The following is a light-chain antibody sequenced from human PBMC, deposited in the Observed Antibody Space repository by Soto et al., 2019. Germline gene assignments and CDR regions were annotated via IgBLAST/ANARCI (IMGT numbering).Light chain of an antibody. CDR3: QQYGSSPRT. CDR1: QSVSSSY. V-gene: IGKV3-20*01. J-gene: IGKJ1*01. CDR2: GAS. Sequence: ERVFTQSPGTLSISPGERATLSCRASQSVSSSYLAWYQQKPGQAPRLLIYGASSRATGIPDRFSGSGSGTDFTLTISRLEPEDFAVYYCQQYGSSPRTFGQGTKVDIK.